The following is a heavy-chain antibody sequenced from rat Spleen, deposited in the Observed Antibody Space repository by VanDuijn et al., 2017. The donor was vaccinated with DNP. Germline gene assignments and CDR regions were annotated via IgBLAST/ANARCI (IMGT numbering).Heavy chain of an antibody. V-gene: IGHV4-2*01. Sequence: EVKLVESGGGLVQPGRSLKLSCVASGFNFNDYWMGWVRQAPGKGLEWIGQINKDSSTITYIPSLKDKFTISRDNDQNTLYLQMSKLGSEDTAIYYCARGPNYGGDADYFDYWGQGVMVTVSS. CDR3: ARGPNYGGDADYFDY. CDR2: INKDSSTI. D-gene: IGHD1-11*01. CDR1: GFNFNDYW. J-gene: IGHJ2*01.